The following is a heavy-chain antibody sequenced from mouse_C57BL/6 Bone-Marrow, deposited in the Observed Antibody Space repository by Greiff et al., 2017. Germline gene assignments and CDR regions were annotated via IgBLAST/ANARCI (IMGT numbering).Heavy chain of an antibody. CDR3: AREEDGYYWCAY. CDR1: GYTFTSYW. CDR2: IHPNSGST. Sequence: QVQLQQPGAELVKPGASVKLSCKASGYTFTSYWMHWVKQRPGQGLEWIGMIHPNSGSTNYNEKFKGKATLTADKSSSTAYMQLSSLTSEDSAVYVSAREEDGYYWCAYWGRGTLVTVTA. D-gene: IGHD2-3*01. V-gene: IGHV1-64*01. J-gene: IGHJ3*01.